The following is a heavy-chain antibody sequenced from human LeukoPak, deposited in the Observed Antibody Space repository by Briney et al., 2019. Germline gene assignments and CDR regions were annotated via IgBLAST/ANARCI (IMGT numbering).Heavy chain of an antibody. CDR1: GYTFTTYW. J-gene: IGHJ4*02. V-gene: IGHV5-51*01. D-gene: IGHD6-6*01. Sequence: PGESLKISCQGSGYTFTTYWIAWVRQMPGKGLEWMGIIYPGDSDTRYSPSFQGQVTISADKSTSTAYLQWSSLKASDTAMYYCARHGVGSSWFGFDYWGQGTLVTVSS. CDR3: ARHGVGSSWFGFDY. CDR2: IYPGDSDT.